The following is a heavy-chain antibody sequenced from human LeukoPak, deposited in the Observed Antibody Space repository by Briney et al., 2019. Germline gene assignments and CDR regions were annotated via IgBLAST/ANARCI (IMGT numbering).Heavy chain of an antibody. J-gene: IGHJ6*03. CDR2: INAGNGNT. Sequence: ASVKVSCKASGYTFTTYAIHWVRQAPGQRLEWMGWINAGNGNTKYSQKFQGRVTITRDTSASTAYMELSSLRSEDTAVYYCARIGQSVHYYMDVWGNGTTVDVSS. CDR1: GYTFTTYA. CDR3: ARIGQSVHYYMDV. D-gene: IGHD3/OR15-3a*01. V-gene: IGHV1-3*01.